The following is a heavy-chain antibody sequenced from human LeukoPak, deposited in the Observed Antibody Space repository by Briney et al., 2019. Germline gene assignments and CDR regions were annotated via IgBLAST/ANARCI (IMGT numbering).Heavy chain of an antibody. D-gene: IGHD3-22*01. V-gene: IGHV4-59*01. CDR1: GGSISSYN. Sequence: SETLSLTCTVSGGSISSYNWSWIRQPPGKGLEWIGYIYYSGTTSYNPSLKSRVTISVDTSKNQFSLKLSSVTAGDTAVYYCARLHYYDSSGNYYGANWFDSWGQGTLVTVSS. CDR2: IYYSGTT. CDR3: ARLHYYDSSGNYYGANWFDS. J-gene: IGHJ5*01.